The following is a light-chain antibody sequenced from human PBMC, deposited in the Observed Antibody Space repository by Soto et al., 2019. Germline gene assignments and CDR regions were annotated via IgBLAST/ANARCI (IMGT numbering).Light chain of an antibody. CDR3: QQYNSYPLT. V-gene: IGKV3-20*01. CDR2: DAS. J-gene: IGKJ4*01. CDR1: QTVRNNY. Sequence: EVVLTQSPCTLSLSPGERATLSCRASQTVRNNYLAWYQQKPGQAPRLLIYDASSRATGIPDRFSGSGSGTEFTLTISSLQPDDFATYYCQQYNSYPLTFGGGTKVDIK.